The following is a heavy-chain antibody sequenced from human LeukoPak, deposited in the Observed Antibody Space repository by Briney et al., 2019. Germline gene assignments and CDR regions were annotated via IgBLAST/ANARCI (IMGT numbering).Heavy chain of an antibody. V-gene: IGHV3-23*01. Sequence: GGSLRLSCAASGFTFSSYAMSWVRQAPGKGLEWVSAISGSGGSTYYADSVKGRFTISRDNSKNTLYLQMNSLRAEDTAVYYCARGDYGDYVVGAEYFQHWGQGTLVTVSS. CDR2: ISGSGGST. CDR1: GFTFSSYA. D-gene: IGHD4-17*01. CDR3: ARGDYGDYVVGAEYFQH. J-gene: IGHJ1*01.